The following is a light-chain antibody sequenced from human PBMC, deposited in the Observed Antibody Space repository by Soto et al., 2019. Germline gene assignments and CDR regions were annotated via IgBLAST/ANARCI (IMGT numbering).Light chain of an antibody. CDR2: KAS. Sequence: DIPMTQAPSTLSASVGDRVTITCRASQSISSWLAWYQQKPGKAPKLLIYKASSLETGVASRFGGSGSGTEFTLIISSLQPDDFASYYCQQYGSSSPWTCGQGTKVEIK. V-gene: IGKV1-5*03. CDR3: QQYGSSSPWT. CDR1: QSISSW. J-gene: IGKJ1*01.